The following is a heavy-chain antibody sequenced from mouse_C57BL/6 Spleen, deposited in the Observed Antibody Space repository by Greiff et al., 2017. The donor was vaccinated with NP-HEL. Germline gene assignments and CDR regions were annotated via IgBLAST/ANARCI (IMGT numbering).Heavy chain of an antibody. CDR1: GFSLTSYG. V-gene: IGHV2-2*01. Sequence: VQLQQSGPGLVQPSQSLSITCTVSGFSLTSYGVHWVRQSPGKGLEWLGVIWSGGSTDDNAAFISRLSISKDNSKSQVFFKMNSLQADDTAIYYCASYYYGSSYAMDYWGQGTSVTVSS. J-gene: IGHJ4*01. D-gene: IGHD1-1*01. CDR3: ASYYYGSSYAMDY. CDR2: IWSGGST.